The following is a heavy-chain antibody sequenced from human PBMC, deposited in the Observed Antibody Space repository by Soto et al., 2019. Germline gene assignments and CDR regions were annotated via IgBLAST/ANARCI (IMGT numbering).Heavy chain of an antibody. J-gene: IGHJ4*02. CDR2: IKHDVSEK. CDR3: ARERKGGDFDY. V-gene: IGHV3-7*03. Sequence: EVQLVESGGGLVQPGGSLRLSCDASGFTFSTYWMSWVRQAPGKGLEWVANIKHDVSEKYYVGSVKGRFIISRDNAKTSVYLQMNRPRVEDTAVYYCARERKGGDFDYWGQGTLVTVSS. D-gene: IGHD2-15*01. CDR1: GFTFSTYW.